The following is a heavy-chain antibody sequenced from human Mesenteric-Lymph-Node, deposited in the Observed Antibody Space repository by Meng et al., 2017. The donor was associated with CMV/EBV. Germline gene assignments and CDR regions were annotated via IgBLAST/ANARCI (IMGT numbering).Heavy chain of an antibody. D-gene: IGHD4-11*01. Sequence: SETLSLTCTVSGGSINSYYWSWIRQPPGEGLEWIGYISYSGSTNYNPSLKSRVTISVDTSKNQFSLKLSSVTAADTAVYYCARDRPDYSRGGMDVWGQGTTVTVSS. V-gene: IGHV4-59*12. CDR2: ISYSGST. CDR3: ARDRPDYSRGGMDV. CDR1: GGSINSYY. J-gene: IGHJ6*02.